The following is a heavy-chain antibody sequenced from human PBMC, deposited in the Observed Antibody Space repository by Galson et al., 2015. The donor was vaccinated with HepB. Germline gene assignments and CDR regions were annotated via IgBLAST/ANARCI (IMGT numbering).Heavy chain of an antibody. D-gene: IGHD6-13*01. CDR3: ASRPYSSSWYLFFDY. CDR2: IYHSGST. J-gene: IGHJ4*02. V-gene: IGHV4-4*02. CDR1: GGSISISNW. Sequence: SETLSLTCAVSGGSISISNWWSWVRQPPGKGLEWIGEIYHSGSTNYNPSLKSRVTISVDKSKNQFSLKLSSVTAADTAVYYCASRPYSSSWYLFFDYWGQGILVTVSS.